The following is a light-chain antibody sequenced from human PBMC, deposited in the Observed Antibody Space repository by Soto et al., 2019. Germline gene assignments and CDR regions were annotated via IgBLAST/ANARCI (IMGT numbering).Light chain of an antibody. CDR3: QLRGYWPPGAA. J-gene: IGKJ4*01. Sequence: EIVLTQSPATLSLSPGERATLSCSASQSVGSYLAWYQHKPGQAPRLRIYDASDRATGIPARFSGSGSGTEFPLTISSLGPLDSAVSYCQLRGYWPPGAAFGGGTKVEIK. CDR2: DAS. V-gene: IGKV3-11*01. CDR1: QSVGSY.